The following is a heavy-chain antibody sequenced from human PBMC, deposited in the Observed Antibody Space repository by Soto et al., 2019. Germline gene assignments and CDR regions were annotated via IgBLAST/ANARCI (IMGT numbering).Heavy chain of an antibody. V-gene: IGHV4-38-2*01. D-gene: IGHD3-3*01. CDR3: ARGFGVVITYFDY. CDR2: IYHSGST. CDR1: GYSISSGYY. J-gene: IGHJ4*02. Sequence: ETLSLTCAVSGYSISSGYYLGVIREPPGKGLEWIGSIYHSGSTYYNPSLKSRVTISVDTSKNQFSLKLSSVTAADTAVYYCARGFGVVITYFDYWGQGTLVTSPQ.